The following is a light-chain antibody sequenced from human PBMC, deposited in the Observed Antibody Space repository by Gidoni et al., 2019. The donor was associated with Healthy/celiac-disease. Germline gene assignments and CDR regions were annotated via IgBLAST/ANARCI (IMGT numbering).Light chain of an antibody. CDR2: GAS. Sequence: GTLSLSPGERATLSCRASQSVSNSYLAWYQQKPCQAPRLLSYGASSRATGRPDRFSGSGSGPAFTPPISSLEPADFAVYYCQQYGSSPPWTFGQGTKVEIK. V-gene: IGKV3-20*01. CDR3: QQYGSSPPWT. J-gene: IGKJ1*01. CDR1: QSVSNSY.